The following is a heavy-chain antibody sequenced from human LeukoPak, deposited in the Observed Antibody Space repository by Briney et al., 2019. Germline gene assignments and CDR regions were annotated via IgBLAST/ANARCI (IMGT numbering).Heavy chain of an antibody. CDR3: ATAPLWFGESYFDC. J-gene: IGHJ4*02. CDR1: GYSFTSYW. Sequence: KTGESLKISCKGPGYSFTSYWIVWVRQMPGKGLEWMGIIYPGDSDTRYSPSFQGQVTISADKSISTAYLQWSSLKASDTAMYYCATAPLWFGESYFDCWGQGTLVTVSS. V-gene: IGHV5-51*01. D-gene: IGHD3-10*01. CDR2: IYPGDSDT.